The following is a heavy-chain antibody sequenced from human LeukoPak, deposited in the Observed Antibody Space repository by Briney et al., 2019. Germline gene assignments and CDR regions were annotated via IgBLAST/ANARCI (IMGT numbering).Heavy chain of an antibody. CDR2: IYTSGST. V-gene: IGHV4-4*07. Sequence: SETLSLTYTGSGGSISSYYWSWIRQPAGKGLEWIRRIYTSGSTNYNPSLKSRVTISVDTSKNQFSLKLSSVTAADTAVYYCARVRVRDPPRGYAFDIWGQGTMVTVSS. J-gene: IGHJ3*02. D-gene: IGHD3-10*01. CDR1: GGSISSYY. CDR3: ARVRVRDPPRGYAFDI.